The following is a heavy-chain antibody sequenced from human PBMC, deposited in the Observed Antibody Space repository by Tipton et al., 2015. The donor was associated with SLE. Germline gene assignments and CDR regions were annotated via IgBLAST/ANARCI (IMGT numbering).Heavy chain of an antibody. V-gene: IGHV4-4*02. J-gene: IGHJ6*03. CDR1: GGSISSSHW. CDR3: TRDRTPDYYYYYMDV. Sequence: PGLVKPSGTLSLTCAVSGGSISSSHWWSWVRQSPGKGLEWIGEVYHSGSTNYNPSLKSRVTISVDTSENQFSLRVTSVTAADSAIYYCTRDRTPDYYYYYMDVWGKGTTVTVSS. CDR2: VYHSGST. D-gene: IGHD2-15*01.